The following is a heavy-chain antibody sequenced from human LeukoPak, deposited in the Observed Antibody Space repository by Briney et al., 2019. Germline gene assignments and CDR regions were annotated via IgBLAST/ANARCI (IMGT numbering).Heavy chain of an antibody. D-gene: IGHD5-24*01. CDR2: ISSSSSYI. V-gene: IGHV3-21*01. CDR1: GFTVSSNY. CDR3: ARGVEMATLGF. Sequence: PGGSLRLSCAASGFTVSSNYMSWVRQAPGKGLEWVSSISSSSSYIYYADSVKGRFTISRDNAKNSLYLQMNSLRAEDTAVYYCARGVEMATLGFWGQGTMVTVSS. J-gene: IGHJ3*01.